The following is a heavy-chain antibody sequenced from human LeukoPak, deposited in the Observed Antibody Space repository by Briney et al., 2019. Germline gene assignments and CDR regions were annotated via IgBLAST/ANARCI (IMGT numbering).Heavy chain of an antibody. CDR1: GGSISSGDYY. D-gene: IGHD3-22*01. Sequence: PSETLSLTCTVSGGSISSGDYYWSWIRQPPGKGLEWIGYIYYSGSTYYNPSLKSRVTISVDTSKNQFSLKLSSVTAADTAVYYCARVSSSGYHRRVYYYGMDVWGQGTTVTVSS. V-gene: IGHV4-30-4*01. CDR3: ARVSSSGYHRRVYYYGMDV. J-gene: IGHJ6*02. CDR2: IYYSGST.